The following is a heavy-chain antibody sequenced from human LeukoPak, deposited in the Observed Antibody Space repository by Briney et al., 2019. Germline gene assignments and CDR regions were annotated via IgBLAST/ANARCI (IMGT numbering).Heavy chain of an antibody. Sequence: GGSLRLSCAASGFTFSSFGMNWVRQAPGKGLEWISYISTSSLNTIHYADSVKARFTISRDNAKHTLFLQMNSLRADDTAVYYCARSLSTDFDYWGQGILVTVPS. CDR1: GFTFSSFG. V-gene: IGHV3-48*04. CDR2: ISTSSLNTI. D-gene: IGHD5/OR15-5a*01. CDR3: ARSLSTDFDY. J-gene: IGHJ4*02.